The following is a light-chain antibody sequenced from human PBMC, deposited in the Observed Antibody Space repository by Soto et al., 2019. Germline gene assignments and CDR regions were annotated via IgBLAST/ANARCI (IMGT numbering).Light chain of an antibody. V-gene: IGKV3D-15*01. J-gene: IGKJ4*01. Sequence: EMVVTQSPATLSVSPGERVTLSCRTSQDVSSKLAWYQQKPGQPPSLLIYDASTRATGTPARFSGSGSGTDFTLAVSSLQYEDYALYFCQQYIRWPLTFGGGTKVEIK. CDR1: QDVSSK. CDR3: QQYIRWPLT. CDR2: DAS.